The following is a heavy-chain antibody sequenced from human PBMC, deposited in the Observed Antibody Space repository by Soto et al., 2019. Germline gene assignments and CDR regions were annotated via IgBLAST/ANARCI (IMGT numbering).Heavy chain of an antibody. CDR1: GFTFSSYE. CDR2: ISSSGSTI. V-gene: IGHV3-48*03. D-gene: IGHD3-3*01. J-gene: IGHJ6*02. Sequence: PGGSLRLSCAASGFTFSSYEMNWVRQAPGKGLEWVSYISSSGSTIYYADSVKGRFTISRDNAKNSLYLQVNSLRAEDTAVYYCARDYDFWSGTHSNYGMDVWGQGTTVTVSS. CDR3: ARDYDFWSGTHSNYGMDV.